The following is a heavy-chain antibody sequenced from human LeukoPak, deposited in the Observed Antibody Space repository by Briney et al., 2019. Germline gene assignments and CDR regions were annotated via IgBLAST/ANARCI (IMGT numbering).Heavy chain of an antibody. CDR2: MYYRGNT. J-gene: IGHJ3*02. V-gene: IGHV4-39*07. CDR1: GGSISTITYY. D-gene: IGHD6-13*01. CDR3: ARDWAAAGHPDAFDI. Sequence: PSETLSLTCTVSGGSISTITYYWGWIRQPPGKGLEWVGHMYYRGNTFYNPSLKSRVTISVDTSKNQFSLKLRSVTAADTAVYYCARDWAAAGHPDAFDIWGQGTMVTVSS.